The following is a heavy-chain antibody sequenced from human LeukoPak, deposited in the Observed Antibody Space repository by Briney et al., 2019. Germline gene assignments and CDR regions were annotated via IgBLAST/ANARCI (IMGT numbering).Heavy chain of an antibody. V-gene: IGHV4-4*07. CDR3: ARAPSGCGGTCPSDH. CDR1: GGSISVYF. CDR2: IHDNGDS. Sequence: PSETLSLTSTVSGGSISVYFWSWNRQPAGKLLEWIGRIHDNGDSNHNPSLKSRVTMALDTSENQVSLKLTSVTAANTAVYYCARAPSGCGGTCPSDHWGPGTLVTVSS. J-gene: IGHJ4*02. D-gene: IGHD2-15*01.